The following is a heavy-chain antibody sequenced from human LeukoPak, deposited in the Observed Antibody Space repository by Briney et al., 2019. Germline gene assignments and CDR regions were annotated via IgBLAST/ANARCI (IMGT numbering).Heavy chain of an antibody. CDR2: IYSSGGT. D-gene: IGHD1-7*01. CDR1: GDSINSYY. Sequence: SETLSLTCSVSGDSINSYYWSWIRQPAAKGLEWIGRIYSSGGTNYNPSLESRVTMSVDTSKNQFYLKLRSVTPADMAVYYCAGVNYLAPFDYWGQGTLVTVSS. J-gene: IGHJ4*02. V-gene: IGHV4-4*07. CDR3: AGVNYLAPFDY.